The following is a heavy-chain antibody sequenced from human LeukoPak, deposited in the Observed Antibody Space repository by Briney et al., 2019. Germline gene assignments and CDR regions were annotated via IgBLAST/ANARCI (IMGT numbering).Heavy chain of an antibody. J-gene: IGHJ6*04. Sequence: ASETLSLTCAVYGGSFSGYYWSWIRQPPGKGLEWIGEINHSGSTNYNPSLKSRVTISVDTSKNQFSLKLSSVTAADTAVYYCARGRLSRYGMDVWGKGTTVTVSS. CDR3: ARGRLSRYGMDV. V-gene: IGHV4-34*01. CDR1: GGSFSGYY. D-gene: IGHD2-15*01. CDR2: INHSGST.